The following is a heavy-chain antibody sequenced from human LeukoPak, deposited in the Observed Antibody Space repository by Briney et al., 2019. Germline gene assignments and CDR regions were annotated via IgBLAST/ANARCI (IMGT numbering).Heavy chain of an antibody. V-gene: IGHV3-15*01. Sequence: PGGPLRLSCAASGFNNAWMSWVRQAPGKGLEWVGRIKTKTDGETTDYAAPVKGRFTISRDDSKNTVYLQMNSLKTEDTAVYYCTTLSVPVASCGQGTLVTVSS. CDR1: GFNNAW. D-gene: IGHD2-2*01. J-gene: IGHJ4*02. CDR3: TTLSVPVAS. CDR2: IKTKTDGETT.